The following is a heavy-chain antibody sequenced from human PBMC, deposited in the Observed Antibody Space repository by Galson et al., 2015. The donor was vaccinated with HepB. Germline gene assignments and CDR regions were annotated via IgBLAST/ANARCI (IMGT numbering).Heavy chain of an antibody. Sequence: SLRLSCAASGFTFSSYWMSWVRQAPGKGLEWVANIKQDGSEKYYVDSVKGRFTISRDNAKNSLYLQMNSLRAEDTAVYYCARVPYGDYYYCYYMDVWGKGTTVTVSS. CDR3: ARVPYGDYYYCYYMDV. V-gene: IGHV3-7*01. D-gene: IGHD4-17*01. CDR1: GFTFSSYW. J-gene: IGHJ6*03. CDR2: IKQDGSEK.